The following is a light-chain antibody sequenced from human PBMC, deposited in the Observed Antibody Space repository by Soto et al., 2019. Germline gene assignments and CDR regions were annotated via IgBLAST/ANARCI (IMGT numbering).Light chain of an antibody. CDR1: SSNIGSNT. CDR3: AAWDASLNGWV. CDR2: SNN. Sequence: QLVLTQPPSASGTPGQRVTISCSGSSSNIGSNTVNWYQQLPGTAPKLLIYSNNQRPSGVPDRFSGSKSGTSASLAISGRQSEDEAAYYCAAWDASLNGWVFGGGTKVTVL. J-gene: IGLJ3*02. V-gene: IGLV1-44*01.